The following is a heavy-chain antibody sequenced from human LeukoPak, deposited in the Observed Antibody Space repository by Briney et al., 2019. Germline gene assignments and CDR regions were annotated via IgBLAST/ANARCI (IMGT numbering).Heavy chain of an antibody. J-gene: IGHJ6*03. V-gene: IGHV4-39*01. Sequence: PSETLSLTCTVSGDSISTSSYYWGWIRQPPEKGLEWIGSIYYSGSTYYNPSLKSRVSISVDTSKNQFSLRLNSPTATDTAVYYCARHHAHYFYYTAVWGKGTTVIVSS. CDR1: GDSISTSSYY. CDR2: IYYSGST. CDR3: ARHHAHYFYYTAV.